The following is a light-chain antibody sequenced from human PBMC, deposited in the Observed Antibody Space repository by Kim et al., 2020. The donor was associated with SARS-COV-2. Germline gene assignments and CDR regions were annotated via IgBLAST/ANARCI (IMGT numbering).Light chain of an antibody. V-gene: IGKV1-39*01. Sequence: LAASVGDRVTITCRASQNIDIYLSWYQQKPGKAPKLLIYASSSLQSWVPSRFSGRETGTEYTLTISNLQPEDSATYYCQQSYSTPSFGQGTKVEIK. CDR1: QNIDIY. CDR2: ASS. J-gene: IGKJ1*01. CDR3: QQSYSTPS.